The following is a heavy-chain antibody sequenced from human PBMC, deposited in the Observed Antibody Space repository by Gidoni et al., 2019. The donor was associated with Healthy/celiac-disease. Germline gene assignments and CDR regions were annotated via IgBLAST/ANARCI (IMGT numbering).Heavy chain of an antibody. D-gene: IGHD6-19*01. V-gene: IGHV4-61*01. CDR2: IYYSGST. Sequence: QLQLQESGPGLAKPSDTLSLTCTIPGASVSSCSYYWSWIRQPPGKGLEWIGYIYYSGSTNYNPSLKSRVTISVDTSKNQFSLKLSSVTAADTAVYYCAREGVGAVAGRYGMDVWGQGTTVTVSS. CDR1: GASVSSCSYY. J-gene: IGHJ6*02. CDR3: AREGVGAVAGRYGMDV.